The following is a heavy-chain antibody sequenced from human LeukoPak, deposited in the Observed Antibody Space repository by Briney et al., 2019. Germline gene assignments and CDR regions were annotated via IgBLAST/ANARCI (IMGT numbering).Heavy chain of an antibody. CDR3: ARVGIAAAGTSYYFDY. V-gene: IGHV3-53*01. CDR2: IYSGGST. Sequence: GGSLRLSCAASGFTFSSYAMNWVRQAPGKGLEWVSVIYSGGSTYYADSVKGRFTISRDNSKNTLYLQMNSLRAEDTAVYYCARVGIAAAGTSYYFDYWGQGTLVTVSS. CDR1: GFTFSSYA. J-gene: IGHJ4*02. D-gene: IGHD6-13*01.